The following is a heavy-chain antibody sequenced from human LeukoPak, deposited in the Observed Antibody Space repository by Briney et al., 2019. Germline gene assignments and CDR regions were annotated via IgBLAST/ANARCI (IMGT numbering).Heavy chain of an antibody. J-gene: IGHJ4*02. CDR1: GGSISGSSYY. Sequence: PSETLSLTCTVSGGSISGSSYYWGWIRQPPGKGLEWIGSIYYSGSTYYNPSLKSRVTISVDTSKNQFSLKLSSVTAADTAVYYCARTLVGADWGYYFDYWGQGTLVTVSS. CDR2: IYYSGST. CDR3: ARTLVGADWGYYFDY. V-gene: IGHV4-39*01. D-gene: IGHD1-26*01.